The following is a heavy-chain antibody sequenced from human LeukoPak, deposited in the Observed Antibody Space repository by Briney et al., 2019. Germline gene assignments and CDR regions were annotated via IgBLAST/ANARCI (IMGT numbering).Heavy chain of an antibody. Sequence: GRSLRLSCAASGFTFSSYAMHWVRQAPGKGLEWVAVISYDGSNKYYADSVKGRFTISRDNSKNTLYLQMNSLRAEDTAVYYCARDDDSSGYYKGETFDYWGQGTLVTVSS. CDR3: ARDDDSSGYYKGETFDY. D-gene: IGHD3-22*01. CDR1: GFTFSSYA. J-gene: IGHJ4*02. V-gene: IGHV3-30-3*01. CDR2: ISYDGSNK.